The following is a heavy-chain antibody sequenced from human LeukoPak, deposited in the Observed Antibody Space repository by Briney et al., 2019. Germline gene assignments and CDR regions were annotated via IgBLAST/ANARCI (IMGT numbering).Heavy chain of an antibody. J-gene: IGHJ4*02. CDR3: AGSYYYASGSGY. D-gene: IGHD3-10*01. CDR2: TYYSGSF. CDR1: GGSITSLY. V-gene: IGHV4-59*08. Sequence: SEILSLTCSVSGGSITSLYCNWIRQPPGKGLEWIGSTYYSGSFDYNPSLESRVTMSVDTSKNQFSLNLRSVTAADTAVYYCAGSYYYASGSGYWGQGTLVTVSS.